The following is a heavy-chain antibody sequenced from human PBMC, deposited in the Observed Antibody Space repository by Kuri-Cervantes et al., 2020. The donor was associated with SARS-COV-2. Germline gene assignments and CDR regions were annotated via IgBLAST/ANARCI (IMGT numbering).Heavy chain of an antibody. J-gene: IGHJ3*01. V-gene: IGHV3-7*01. D-gene: IGHD2-2*01. Sequence: GESLKISCAASGFTFSSYSMNWVRQAPGKGLEWVANINQDGSEKYYVDSVKSRFTISRDNSKNTLYLQMNSLRAEDTAVYYCARDSCSSTSCGHSSWGQGTMVTVSS. CDR3: ARDSCSSTSCGHSS. CDR1: GFTFSSYS. CDR2: INQDGSEK.